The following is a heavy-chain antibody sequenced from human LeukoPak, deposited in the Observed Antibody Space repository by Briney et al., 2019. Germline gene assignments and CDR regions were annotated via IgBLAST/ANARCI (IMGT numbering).Heavy chain of an antibody. D-gene: IGHD6-6*01. CDR3: VKDRSIAAPNNDFFDS. J-gene: IGHJ4*02. CDR2: ISAGGGNT. CDR1: GFTFSTYG. V-gene: IGHV3-23*01. Sequence: PGGSLRLSCAASGFTFSTYGMNWVRQAPGKGLEWVSAISAGGGNTYYADSVKGRFTISRDNSKNTLYLQMSSLRADDTAVYYCVKDRSIAAPNNDFFDSWGQGALVTVSS.